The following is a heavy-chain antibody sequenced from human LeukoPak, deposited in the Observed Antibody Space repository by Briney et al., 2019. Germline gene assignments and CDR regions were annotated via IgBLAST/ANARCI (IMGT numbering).Heavy chain of an antibody. J-gene: IGHJ4*02. V-gene: IGHV1-2*02. CDR1: GYTFTDYY. CDR3: ARGLYDILTGYWYYFDY. CDR2: INPNGGGT. Sequence: ASVKVSCKASGYTFTDYYMHWVRQAPGQGLEWMGWINPNGGGTDYAQKFQGRVTMTRDTSISTAYMELSRLRSDDTAVYYCARGLYDILTGYWYYFDYWGQGTLVTVSS. D-gene: IGHD3-9*01.